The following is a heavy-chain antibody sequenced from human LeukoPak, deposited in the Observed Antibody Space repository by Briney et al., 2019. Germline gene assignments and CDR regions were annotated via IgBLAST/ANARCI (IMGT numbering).Heavy chain of an antibody. J-gene: IGHJ4*02. CDR1: GFTFSAYY. D-gene: IGHD3-10*01. V-gene: IGHV3-23*01. CDR2: ISGSGGST. Sequence: GGSLRLSCAASGFTFSAYYMSWVRQAPGKGLEWVSAISGSGGSTYYADSVKGRFTISRDNSKNTLYLQMNSLRAEDTAVYYCAKVRRITMVRDAFDYWGQGTLVTVSS. CDR3: AKVRRITMVRDAFDY.